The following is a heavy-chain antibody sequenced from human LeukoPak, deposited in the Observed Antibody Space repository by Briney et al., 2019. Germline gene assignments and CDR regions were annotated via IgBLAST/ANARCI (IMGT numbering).Heavy chain of an antibody. CDR2: IIPIFGTA. V-gene: IGHV1-69*13. CDR3: ARDALGNEGHDDAFDI. Sequence: GASVTVSCKASGYTFTSYYMHWVRQAPGQGLEWMGGIIPIFGTANYAQKFQGRVTITADESTSTAYMELSSLRSEDTAVYYCARDALGNEGHDDAFDIWGQGTMVTVSS. D-gene: IGHD7-27*01. J-gene: IGHJ3*02. CDR1: GYTFTSYY.